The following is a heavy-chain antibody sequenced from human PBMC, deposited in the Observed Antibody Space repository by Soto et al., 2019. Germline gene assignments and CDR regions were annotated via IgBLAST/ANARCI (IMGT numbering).Heavy chain of an antibody. V-gene: IGHV3-7*01. CDR3: ARDRGYSSSSGDYFDY. J-gene: IGHJ4*02. Sequence: GESLKISCAASGFTFSSYWMSWVRQAPGKGLEWVANIKQDGSEKYYVDSVKGRFTISRDNAKNSLYLQMNSLRAEDTAVYYCARDRGYSSSSGDYFDYWGQGTLVTVSS. CDR1: GFTFSSYW. CDR2: IKQDGSEK. D-gene: IGHD6-6*01.